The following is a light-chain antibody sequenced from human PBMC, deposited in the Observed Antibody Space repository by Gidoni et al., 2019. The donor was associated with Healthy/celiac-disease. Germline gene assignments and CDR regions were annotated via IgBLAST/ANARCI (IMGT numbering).Light chain of an antibody. CDR2: GAS. Sequence: EIVLTQSPGTLSLSPGERATPSCRASQSVSSSYLAWYQQKPGQAPRLLIYGASSRATGIPDRFSGSGSGTGFTLTISRLEPEDFAVYYCQQYGSSLWTFGQGTKVEIK. CDR1: QSVSSSY. V-gene: IGKV3-20*01. CDR3: QQYGSSLWT. J-gene: IGKJ1*01.